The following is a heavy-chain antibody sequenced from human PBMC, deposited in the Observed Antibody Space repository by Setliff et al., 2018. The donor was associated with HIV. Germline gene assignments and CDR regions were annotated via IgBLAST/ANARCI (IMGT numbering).Heavy chain of an antibody. CDR1: GGSISSSSDY. Sequence: SETLSLTCTVSGGSISSSSDYWGWIRQPPGKGLEWIGSISYSGSTYYTPSLKSRVTISVDTSKNQFSLKLSSVTAADTAVYFCARDHRAIAVAGANWFDPWGQGTLVTVSS. CDR3: ARDHRAIAVAGANWFDP. CDR2: ISYSGST. J-gene: IGHJ5*02. V-gene: IGHV4-39*07. D-gene: IGHD6-19*01.